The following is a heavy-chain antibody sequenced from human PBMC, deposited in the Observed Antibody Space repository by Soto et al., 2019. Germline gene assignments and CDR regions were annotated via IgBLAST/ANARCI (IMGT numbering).Heavy chain of an antibody. Sequence: EVQLVESGGGLVKPGGSLRLSCAASGFTFSNAWMNWVRQAPGKGLEWVGRIKSKTDGGTTDYAAPVKGRFTISRDDSKTTLYLQMNSLKAEDTAVYYCTTASGVVVIPNNYFDYWGQGTLVTVSS. CDR1: GFTFSNAW. CDR3: TTASGVVVIPNNYFDY. CDR2: IKSKTDGGTT. D-gene: IGHD3-22*01. J-gene: IGHJ4*02. V-gene: IGHV3-15*07.